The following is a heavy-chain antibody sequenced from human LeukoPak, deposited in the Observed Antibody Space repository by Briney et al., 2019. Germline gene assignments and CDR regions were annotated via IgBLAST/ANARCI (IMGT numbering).Heavy chain of an antibody. V-gene: IGHV4-38-2*01. D-gene: IGHD6-13*01. CDR3: ARAAAADPKNWFDP. CDR1: GYSINSGHY. CDR2: IHHSGTT. Sequence: SETLSLTCAVSGYSINSGHYWGWIRQPPGKGLGWIGSIHHSGTTYYNPSLKNRVTISGDTSKNQFSLKLTSVTATDTAVYYCARAAAADPKNWFDPWGQGTLVTVSS. J-gene: IGHJ5*02.